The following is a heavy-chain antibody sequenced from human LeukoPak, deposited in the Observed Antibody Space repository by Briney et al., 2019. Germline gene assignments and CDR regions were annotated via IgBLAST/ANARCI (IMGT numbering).Heavy chain of an antibody. J-gene: IGHJ4*02. D-gene: IGHD5-12*01. CDR1: TFTFNIYG. CDR3: ARDRTAYSYGTLFDH. Sequence: GGPLRLSCASTFTFNIYGMHWVRQAPGKGLEWVAFIQYDGSKKYYADSVKGRFTISRDNSRNTLSLQMNSLRTEDTAVYYCARDRTAYSYGTLFDHWGQGTLVTVSS. V-gene: IGHV3-30*02. CDR2: IQYDGSKK.